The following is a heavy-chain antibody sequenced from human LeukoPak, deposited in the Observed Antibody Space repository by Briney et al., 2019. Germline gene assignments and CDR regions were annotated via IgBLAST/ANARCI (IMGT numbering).Heavy chain of an antibody. D-gene: IGHD2-15*01. CDR1: NYSISSGYY. CDR3: ARPGRGYCSGGSCYYRH. Sequence: SETLSLTYTVSNYSISSGYYWGWIRQPPGKGLEWIGEINHSGSTNYNPSLKSRVTISVDTSKNQFSLKLSSVTAADTAVYYCARPGRGYCSGGSCYYRHWGQGTLVTVSS. V-gene: IGHV4-38-2*02. CDR2: INHSGST. J-gene: IGHJ4*02.